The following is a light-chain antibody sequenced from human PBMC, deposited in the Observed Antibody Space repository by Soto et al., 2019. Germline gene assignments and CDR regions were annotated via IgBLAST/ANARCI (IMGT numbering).Light chain of an antibody. J-gene: IGLJ3*02. CDR3: QAYDYSLTAFV. V-gene: IGLV1-40*01. CDR2: GNR. Sequence: VLTQPPSVSGAPGQRVTISCTGNNSNLGAGYDVHWYQQLPGAAPKLVVFGNRNRPSGVPERFSGSKSGTSASLAITGLQAEDEADYYCQAYDYSLTAFVFGGGTKVTVL. CDR1: NSNLGAGYD.